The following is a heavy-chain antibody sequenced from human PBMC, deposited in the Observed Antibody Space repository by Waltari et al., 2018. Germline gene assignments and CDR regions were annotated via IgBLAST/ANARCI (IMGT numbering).Heavy chain of an antibody. CDR1: GFSFSGYA. D-gene: IGHD1-1*01. CDR2: FRIGTRSNK. Sequence: VQLVESGGGVVQPGGCPRLSCVGSGFSFSGYALNWVRQAPGQGVEWVATFRIGTRSNKYYADSVKGRFTISRDDGKDSVYLQMNSLRVEDTAIYFCARERAWTGGFDFWGHGTPVTVSS. CDR3: ARERAWTGGFDF. V-gene: IGHV3-21*01. J-gene: IGHJ4*03.